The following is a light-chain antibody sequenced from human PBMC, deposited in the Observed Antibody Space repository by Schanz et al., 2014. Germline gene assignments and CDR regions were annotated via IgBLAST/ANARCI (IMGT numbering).Light chain of an antibody. CDR3: HQYHSTPDT. CDR1: QSVLYSSNNKNY. Sequence: DIVMTQSPDSLPVSLGERATINCKSSQSVLYSSNNKNYLAWYQHKPGQPPKLLLYWASTRESGVPDRFSGSGSGTDFTLTISSLQAEDAAVYFCHQYHSTPDTFGQGTKVEIK. CDR2: WAS. V-gene: IGKV4-1*01. J-gene: IGKJ2*01.